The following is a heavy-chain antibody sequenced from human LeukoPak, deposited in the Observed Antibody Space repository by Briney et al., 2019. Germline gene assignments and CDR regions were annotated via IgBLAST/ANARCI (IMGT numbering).Heavy chain of an antibody. J-gene: IGHJ4*02. CDR2: IYYSGST. CDR1: GGSISSYY. Sequence: PSETLSLTCTVSGGSISSYYWSWIRQPPGKGLEWIGYIYYSGSTNYNPSLKSRVTIAVDKSKNQFSLKLSSVTAADTAPYYCARRGSGYYYYFDYWGQGTLVTVSS. CDR3: ARRGSGYYYYFDY. D-gene: IGHD3-22*01. V-gene: IGHV4-59*12.